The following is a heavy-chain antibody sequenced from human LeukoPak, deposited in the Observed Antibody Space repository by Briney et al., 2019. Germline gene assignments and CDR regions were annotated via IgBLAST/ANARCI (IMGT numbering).Heavy chain of an antibody. CDR3: TRHKRWLQSPDAFDI. Sequence: SKTLSLTCTVSGGPIRDFYWSWIRQPPGKGLEWIGYIYYSGSTSYNPSLKSRVAISVDTSKSQFSLDLSSVTAADTAIYYCTRHKRWLQSPDAFDIWGQGTMVTVSS. D-gene: IGHD5-24*01. J-gene: IGHJ3*02. V-gene: IGHV4-59*08. CDR1: GGPIRDFY. CDR2: IYYSGST.